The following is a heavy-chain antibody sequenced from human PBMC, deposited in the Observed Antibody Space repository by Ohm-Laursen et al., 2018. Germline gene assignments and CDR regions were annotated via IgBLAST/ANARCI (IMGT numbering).Heavy chain of an antibody. CDR3: ARGLWWFDP. CDR2: IYHSGST. CDR1: GYSISSGYF. Sequence: PSDTLSLTCVVSGYSISSGYFWGWIRQPPGKGLEWIGTIYHSGSTYYNPSLKSRVTISVDTSKNQFSLKLSSVTAADTALYYCARGLWWFDPWGQGTLVTVSS. J-gene: IGHJ5*02. V-gene: IGHV4-38-2*01.